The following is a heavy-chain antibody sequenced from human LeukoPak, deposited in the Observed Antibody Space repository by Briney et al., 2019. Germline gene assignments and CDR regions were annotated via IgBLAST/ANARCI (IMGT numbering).Heavy chain of an antibody. V-gene: IGHV3-73*01. D-gene: IGHD2-15*01. CDR2: IRSKANSYAT. Sequence: GGSLRLSCAASGFTFSGSAMHWVRQASGKGLEWVGRIRSKANSYATAYAASVKGGFTISRDDSKNTAYLQMNSLKTEDTAVYYCTSRGGSLSYYMDVWGKGTTVTVSS. CDR1: GFTFSGSA. CDR3: TSRGGSLSYYMDV. J-gene: IGHJ6*03.